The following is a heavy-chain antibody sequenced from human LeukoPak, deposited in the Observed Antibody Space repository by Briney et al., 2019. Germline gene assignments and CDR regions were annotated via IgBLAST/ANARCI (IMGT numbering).Heavy chain of an antibody. Sequence: ASVKVSCKASGYTLTSYDINWVRQATGQGLEWMGWMNPNSGRTGYAQNFQGRITITRNTSISTAYLELSSLRSDDTAVYYCTRETSSRYFDYWGQGTLVTVSS. CDR2: MNPNSGRT. J-gene: IGHJ4*02. V-gene: IGHV1-8*01. CDR1: GYTLTSYD. CDR3: TRETSSRYFDY.